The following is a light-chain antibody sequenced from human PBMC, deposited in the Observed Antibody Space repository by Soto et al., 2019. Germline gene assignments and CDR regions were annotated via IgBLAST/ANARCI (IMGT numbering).Light chain of an antibody. J-gene: IGKJ3*01. Sequence: DIQMTQSPSTLSASVRDRVTITCRASQSISSWLAWYQQKPGKAPKLLIYKASSLESGVPSRFSGSGSGTEFTLTISSLQPDDFATYYCQQYNSYSFGPGTKVDIK. CDR1: QSISSW. CDR3: QQYNSYS. V-gene: IGKV1-5*03. CDR2: KAS.